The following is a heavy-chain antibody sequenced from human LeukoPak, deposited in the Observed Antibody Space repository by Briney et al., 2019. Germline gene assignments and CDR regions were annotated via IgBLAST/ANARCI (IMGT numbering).Heavy chain of an antibody. V-gene: IGHV3-53*01. D-gene: IGHD6-13*01. CDR1: GFTVSSNY. CDR2: IYSGGST. CDR3: ARDSRRSWSFDY. Sequence: RGSLRLSCAASGFTVSSNYMSWVRQAPGKGLEWVSVIYSGGSTYYADSVKGRFTISGDNSKNTLYLQMNSLRAEDTAVYYCARDSRRSWSFDYWGQGTLVTVSS. J-gene: IGHJ4*02.